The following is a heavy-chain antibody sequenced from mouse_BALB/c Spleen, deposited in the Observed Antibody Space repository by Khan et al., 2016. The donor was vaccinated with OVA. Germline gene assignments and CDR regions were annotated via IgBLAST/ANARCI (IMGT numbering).Heavy chain of an antibody. CDR1: GFNIKDTY. CDR3: ASGGNYYAPFAY. Sequence: VQLQQSGAELVKPGASVKLSCTASGFNIKDTYMHWVKQRPEQGLEWIGRIDPANGNTKYDPKFQGKATITADTSSNTAYLQLSSLTSEDTAVYYCASGGNYYAPFAYCRQGTLVTVSA. V-gene: IGHV14-3*02. D-gene: IGHD2-1*01. CDR2: IDPANGNT. J-gene: IGHJ3*01.